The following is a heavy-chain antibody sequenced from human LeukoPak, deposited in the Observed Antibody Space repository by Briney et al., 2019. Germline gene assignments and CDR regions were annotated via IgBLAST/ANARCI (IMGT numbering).Heavy chain of an antibody. J-gene: IGHJ4*02. D-gene: IGHD3-10*01. CDR2: VYHTGNT. V-gene: IGHV4-61*05. CDR3: AKSDGSGSYFDY. Sequence: SETLSLTCTVSGGSISSSSYYWGWIRQPPGKGLEWIGYVYHTGNTKYNPSLESRATISIDTSKNQFSLKLSSVTAADSAVYYCAKSDGSGSYFDYWGQGTLVTVS. CDR1: GGSISSSSYY.